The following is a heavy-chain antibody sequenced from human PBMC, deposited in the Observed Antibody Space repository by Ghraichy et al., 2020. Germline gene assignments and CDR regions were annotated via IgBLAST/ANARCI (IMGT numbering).Heavy chain of an antibody. CDR3: AKVPLGYGSSWYLNWFDP. CDR1: GFTFSSYA. CDR2: ISGSGGST. D-gene: IGHD6-13*01. Sequence: GGSLRLSCAASGFTFSSYAMSWVRQAPGKGLEWVSAISGSGGSTYYADSVKGRFTISRDNSKNTLYLQMNSLRAEDTAVYYCAKVPLGYGSSWYLNWFDPWGQGTLVTVSS. J-gene: IGHJ5*02. V-gene: IGHV3-23*01.